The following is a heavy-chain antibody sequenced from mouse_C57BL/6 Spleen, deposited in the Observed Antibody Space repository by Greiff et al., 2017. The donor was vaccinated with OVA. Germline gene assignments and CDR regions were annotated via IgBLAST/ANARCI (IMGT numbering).Heavy chain of an antibody. CDR2: IYPRSGNT. Sequence: VQLQQSGAELARPGASVKLSCKASGYTFTSYGISWVKQRTGQGLEWIGEIYPRSGNTYYNEKFKGKATLTADKSSSTAYMQLSSLTSEDSAVYFCARGGGTGAMDYWGQGTSVTVSS. CDR1: GYTFTSYG. J-gene: IGHJ4*01. CDR3: ARGGGTGAMDY. D-gene: IGHD3-3*01. V-gene: IGHV1-81*01.